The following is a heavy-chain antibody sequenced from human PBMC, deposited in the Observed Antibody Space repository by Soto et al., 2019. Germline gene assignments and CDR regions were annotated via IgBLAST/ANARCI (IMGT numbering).Heavy chain of an antibody. D-gene: IGHD4-17*01. CDR1: GASIITDNYF. J-gene: IGHJ4*02. CDR2: ISYSGRT. CDR3: ARRRASDYGGNHHPYYFDR. V-gene: IGHV4-39*01. Sequence: SDTLSLTCTVSGASIITDNYFWAWIRQSPRRGLELIGSISYSGRTYDNPSLQSRVTISIDASKNQFSLKLTSVTTADTAVYYCARRRASDYGGNHHPYYFDRWGQGALVTVSS.